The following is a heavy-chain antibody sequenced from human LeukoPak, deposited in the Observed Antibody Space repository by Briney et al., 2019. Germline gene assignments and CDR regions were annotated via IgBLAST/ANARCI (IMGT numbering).Heavy chain of an antibody. CDR3: ARAKGLAGSYLDNWFDP. CDR2: TSYDGTSE. J-gene: IGHJ5*02. CDR1: GFSFRRYD. D-gene: IGHD1-26*01. V-gene: IGHV3-30*04. Sequence: GGSLRLSCAASGFSFRRYDMHWVRQAPGKGLEWVAATSYDGTSELYADFVKGRFSISRDDSRNTLSLQMDTLRPEDTAIYYCARAKGLAGSYLDNWFDPWGQGTRVIVSS.